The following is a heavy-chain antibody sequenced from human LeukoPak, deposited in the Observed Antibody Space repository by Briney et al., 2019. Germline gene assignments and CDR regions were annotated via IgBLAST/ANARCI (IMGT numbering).Heavy chain of an antibody. Sequence: EAPVKVSCKASGYMFTGYYIHWARQAPGQGFEWMGWINPNSGVTEYAQKFQGRFTMTRDTSISTAYMELSRLRSDDTAVYYCARAEALYDKSGYYEDWWGQGTLVTVSS. CDR2: INPNSGVT. D-gene: IGHD3-22*01. J-gene: IGHJ4*02. CDR3: ARAEALYDKSGYYEDW. V-gene: IGHV1-2*02. CDR1: GYMFTGYY.